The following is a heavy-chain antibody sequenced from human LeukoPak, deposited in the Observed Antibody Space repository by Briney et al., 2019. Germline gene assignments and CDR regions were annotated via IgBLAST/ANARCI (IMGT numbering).Heavy chain of an antibody. Sequence: GGSLRLSCAASGFTFSSYEMNWVRQAPGKGLEWVSYISSSGSTIYYADSVKGRFTISRDNAKNMLYLQMNSLRAEDTAVYYCVKDKYPVVVAATLDYWGQGILVTVSS. V-gene: IGHV3-48*03. CDR2: ISSSGSTI. CDR3: VKDKYPVVVAATLDY. D-gene: IGHD2-15*01. CDR1: GFTFSSYE. J-gene: IGHJ4*02.